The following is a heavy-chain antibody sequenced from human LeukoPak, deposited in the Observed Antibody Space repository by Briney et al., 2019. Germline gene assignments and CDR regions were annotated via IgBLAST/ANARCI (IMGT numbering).Heavy chain of an antibody. D-gene: IGHD2-21*01. CDR1: GFTLSNYW. Sequence: GGSLRLSCAGSGFTLSNYWMTWVRQAPGKGLEWVANINEDESEKYYVDSVRGRFTISRDNAKNSLFLQMNSLRAEDTAVYFCARDLSPAYQFD. V-gene: IGHV3-7*03. CDR3: ARDLSPAYQFD. J-gene: IGHJ3*01. CDR2: INEDESEK.